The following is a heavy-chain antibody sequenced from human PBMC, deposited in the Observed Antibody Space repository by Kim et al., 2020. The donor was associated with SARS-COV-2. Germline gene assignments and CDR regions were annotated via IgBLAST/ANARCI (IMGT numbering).Heavy chain of an antibody. Sequence: SETLSLTCAVYGGSFSGYYWSWIRQPPGKGLEWIGEINHSGSTNYNPSLKSRVTISVDTSKNQFSLKLSSVTAADTAVYYCARVVDTMVRGARIPYYYYGMDVWGQGTTVTVSS. CDR2: INHSGST. V-gene: IGHV4-34*01. D-gene: IGHD3-10*01. J-gene: IGHJ6*02. CDR1: GGSFSGYY. CDR3: ARVVDTMVRGARIPYYYYGMDV.